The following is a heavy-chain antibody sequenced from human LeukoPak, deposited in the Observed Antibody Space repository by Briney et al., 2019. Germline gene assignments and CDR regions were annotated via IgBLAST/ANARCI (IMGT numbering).Heavy chain of an antibody. CDR1: GYTFIHYF. V-gene: IGHV1-2*06. CDR2: INSNTGVT. D-gene: IGHD7-27*01. J-gene: IGHJ4*02. Sequence: ASVKDSCKASGYTFIHYFIHWVRQAPGQGLEWMGRINSNTGVTEYTQKFQGRVTMTRDTSITTVYMELSSLTSDDSAVYYCARDYSSTSNWELDYWGQGTLVTVSS. CDR3: ARDYSSTSNWELDY.